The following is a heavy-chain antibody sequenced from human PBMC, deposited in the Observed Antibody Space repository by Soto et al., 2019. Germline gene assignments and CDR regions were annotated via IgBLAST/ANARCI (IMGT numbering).Heavy chain of an antibody. CDR3: ARVSGATLVIGYMDV. J-gene: IGHJ6*03. D-gene: IGHD1-26*01. CDR2: IWYDGSNK. V-gene: IGHV3-33*01. Sequence: PGGSLRLSCVASGFTFSNYAMHWVRQAPGKGLEWVAIIWYDGSNKYYADSVKGRFTISRDNSKNTLYLQINSLRAGDTAVYYCARVSGATLVIGYMDVWGKGTTVTVSS. CDR1: GFTFSNYA.